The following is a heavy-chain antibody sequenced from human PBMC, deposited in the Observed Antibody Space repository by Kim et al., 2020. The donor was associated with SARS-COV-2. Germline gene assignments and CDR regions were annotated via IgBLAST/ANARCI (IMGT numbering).Heavy chain of an antibody. Sequence: SGSTNSDPSLKSRFTISVDTSKNQFSLKLSSVTAADTAVYYCARGAVAAYWGQGTLVTVSS. CDR3: ARGAVAAY. CDR2: SGST. D-gene: IGHD6-19*01. J-gene: IGHJ4*02. V-gene: IGHV4-34*01.